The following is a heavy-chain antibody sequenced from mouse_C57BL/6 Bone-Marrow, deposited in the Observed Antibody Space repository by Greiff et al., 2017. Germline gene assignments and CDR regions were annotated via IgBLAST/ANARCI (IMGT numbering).Heavy chain of an antibody. CDR2: IDPSDSYT. Sequence: QVQLQQPGAELVKPGASVKLSCKASGYTFTSYWMHWVKQRPGQGLEWIGEIDPSDSYTNYNQKFKGKATLTVDTSSSTAYMQLSSLTSEDSAVNTCAGVGLGSDYWGQGTTLTVSS. CDR3: AGVGLGSDY. J-gene: IGHJ2*01. V-gene: IGHV1-50*01. D-gene: IGHD3-3*01. CDR1: GYTFTSYW.